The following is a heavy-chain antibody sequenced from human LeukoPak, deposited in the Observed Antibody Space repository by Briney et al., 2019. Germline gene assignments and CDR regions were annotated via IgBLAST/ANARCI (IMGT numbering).Heavy chain of an antibody. CDR2: MSYDEINK. V-gene: IGHV3-30*18. CDR3: AKDGALVDTAMVIAEYFHH. D-gene: IGHD5-18*01. CDR1: GFTFGSYA. Sequence: GSLRLSCAASGFTFGSYAMHWVRQAPGKGLEWVAVMSYDEINKYYADSVKGRFTISRDNSKNTLYLQMNSLRAEDTAVYYCAKDGALVDTAMVIAEYFHHWGQGTLVTVSS. J-gene: IGHJ1*01.